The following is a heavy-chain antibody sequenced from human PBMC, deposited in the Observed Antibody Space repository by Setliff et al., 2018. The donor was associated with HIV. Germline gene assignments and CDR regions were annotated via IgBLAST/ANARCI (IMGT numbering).Heavy chain of an antibody. Sequence: GASVKVSCKASGYTFNTYYVHWVRQAPGQGLEWMGLINPSGESTTYAQRFQGRVTMTTDRSTSTVYMELSSLRSEDTAVYYCARDRGDLSLAYYLYYGMDVWGQGTTVTVSS. J-gene: IGHJ6*02. V-gene: IGHV1-46*02. D-gene: IGHD3-10*01. CDR3: ARDRGDLSLAYYLYYGMDV. CDR1: GYTFNTYY. CDR2: INPSGEST.